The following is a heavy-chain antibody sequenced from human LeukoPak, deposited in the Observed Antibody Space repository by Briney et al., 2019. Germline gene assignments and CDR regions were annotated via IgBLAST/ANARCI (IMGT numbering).Heavy chain of an antibody. V-gene: IGHV3-7*03. CDR2: IKQDGSEK. D-gene: IGHD3-10*01. J-gene: IGHJ4*02. Sequence: PGGSLRLSCAASGFTFSSYWMSWVRQAPGKGLEWVANIKQDGSEKYYVDSVKGRFTISRDNSKNTLYLQMNSLRAEDTAVYYCAKGANYYGSGSYDYWGQGTLVTVSS. CDR3: AKGANYYGSGSYDY. CDR1: GFTFSSYW.